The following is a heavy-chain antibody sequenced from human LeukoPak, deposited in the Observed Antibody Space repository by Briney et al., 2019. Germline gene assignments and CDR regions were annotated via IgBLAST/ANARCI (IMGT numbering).Heavy chain of an antibody. CDR2: ISYDGSNK. CDR3: AKDQSDYYGSGSYSEGSY. V-gene: IGHV3-30-3*01. J-gene: IGHJ4*02. D-gene: IGHD3-10*01. Sequence: PGGSLRLSCAASGFTFSSYAMHWFRQAPGVGLVWVAVISYDGSNKYYEYSVKGRFTISIDNAKNSLYLQMNGLRDEDTAVYYCAKDQSDYYGSGSYSEGSYWGQGTLVTVSS. CDR1: GFTFSSYA.